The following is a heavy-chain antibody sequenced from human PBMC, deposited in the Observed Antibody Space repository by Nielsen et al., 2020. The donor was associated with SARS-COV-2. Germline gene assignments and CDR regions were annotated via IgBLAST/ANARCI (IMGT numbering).Heavy chain of an antibody. Sequence: SETLSLTCTVSGGSISGYYWSWIRQPPGKGLEWIGYIYDSGSTKYNPSLGTRVTISADPSKNQFSLRLSSVTAADTAIYYCARRDYDVLSGTRYFDLWGRGTPATVSA. CDR3: ARRDYDVLSGTRYFDL. CDR2: IYDSGST. CDR1: GGSISGYY. V-gene: IGHV4-59*01. D-gene: IGHD3-9*01. J-gene: IGHJ2*01.